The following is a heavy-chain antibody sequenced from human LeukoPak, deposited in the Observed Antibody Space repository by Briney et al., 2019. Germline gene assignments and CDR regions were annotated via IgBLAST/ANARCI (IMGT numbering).Heavy chain of an antibody. J-gene: IGHJ4*02. Sequence: PGGSLRLSCAASGFTFSSYSMNWVRQAPGKGLEWVSYISSSSSTIYYADSVKGRFTISRDNAKNSLYLQMNSLRAEDTALYYCAKDLNYDILTGTFDYWGQGALVTVSS. CDR1: GFTFSSYS. V-gene: IGHV3-48*04. CDR3: AKDLNYDILTGTFDY. CDR2: ISSSSSTI. D-gene: IGHD3-9*01.